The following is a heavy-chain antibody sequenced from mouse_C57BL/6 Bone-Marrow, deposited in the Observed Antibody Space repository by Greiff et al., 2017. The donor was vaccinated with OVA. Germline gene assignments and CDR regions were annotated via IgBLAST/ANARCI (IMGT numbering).Heavy chain of an antibody. CDR1: GFTFSDYY. CDR2: ISTGGGST. J-gene: IGHJ3*01. D-gene: IGHD1-1*01. Sequence: EVKLMESGGGLVQPGGSLKLSCAASGFTFSDYYMYWVRQTPEKRLEWVAYISTGGGSTYYPDTVKGRFTISRDNAKNTLYLQMSRLKSEDTAMYYGARQESPACGSSSFAYWGQGTLVTVSA. V-gene: IGHV5-12*01. CDR3: ARQESPACGSSSFAY.